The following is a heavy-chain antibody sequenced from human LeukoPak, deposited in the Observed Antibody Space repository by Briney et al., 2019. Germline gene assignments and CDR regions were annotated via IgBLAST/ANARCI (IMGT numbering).Heavy chain of an antibody. V-gene: IGHV1-3*01. J-gene: IGHJ3*02. CDR1: GYTFTSYA. CDR3: ARLSGVAGRDAFDI. Sequence: ASVKVSCKASGYTFTSYAMPWVRQAPGQRLEWMGWINAGNGNTKYSQKFQGRVTITRDTSASTAYMELSRLRSDDTAVYYCARLSGVAGRDAFDIWGQGTMVTVSS. CDR2: INAGNGNT. D-gene: IGHD6-19*01.